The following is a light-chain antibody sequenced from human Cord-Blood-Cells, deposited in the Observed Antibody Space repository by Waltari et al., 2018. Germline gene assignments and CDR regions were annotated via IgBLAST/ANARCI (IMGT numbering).Light chain of an antibody. Sequence: QSALTQPASVSGSPGQSITISCTGTSSDVGGYNYVSWYQQHPGKAPKLMSYDVSNRHSCVSQRFAGSKSGNTASLTISGLQAEDEADYYCSSYTSSSTYVFGTGTKVTVL. CDR2: DVS. J-gene: IGLJ1*01. CDR3: SSYTSSSTYV. CDR1: SSDVGGYNY. V-gene: IGLV2-14*01.